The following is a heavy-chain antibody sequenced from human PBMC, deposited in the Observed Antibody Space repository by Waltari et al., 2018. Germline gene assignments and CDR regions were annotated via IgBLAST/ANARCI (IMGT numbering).Heavy chain of an antibody. Sequence: QVQLVQTGAEVKKPGASVKVSFTASVYTFTTYAIRWVGQAPGQGLEWMGWISAYNGNTNYAQKLQGRVTMTTDTSTSTAYMELRSLRSDDTAVYYCARVVAIIDAFDIWGQGTMVTVSS. J-gene: IGHJ3*02. CDR2: ISAYNGNT. V-gene: IGHV1-18*01. D-gene: IGHD2-15*01. CDR3: ARVVAIIDAFDI. CDR1: VYTFTTYA.